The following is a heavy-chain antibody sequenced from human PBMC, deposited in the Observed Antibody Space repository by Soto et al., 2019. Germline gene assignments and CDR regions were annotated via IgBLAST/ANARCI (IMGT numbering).Heavy chain of an antibody. V-gene: IGHV3-11*01. CDR3: ARGPLGVFDR. CDR2: IRSGGSNG. Sequence: GWSLILSCAASGFSFSGSYMSWIRQAPGKGLEWVSYIRSGGSNGYYAASVRGRFAISRDDAKNSLYLQLNSLRADDTAGEYCARGPLGVFDRWAQRSMVIV. CDR1: GFSFSGSY. J-gene: IGHJ3*02.